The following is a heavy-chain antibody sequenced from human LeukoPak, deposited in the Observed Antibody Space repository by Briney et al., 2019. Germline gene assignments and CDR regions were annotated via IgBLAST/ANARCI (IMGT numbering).Heavy chain of an antibody. CDR1: GFVFNVYA. V-gene: IGHV3-30-3*01. Sequence: GESLRLSCAASGFVFNVYAMHWVRQAPGKGLGWVAVVSFDGSNNYYADFVRGRFTISRDNSKNTLYLQMNSLRVDDTAVYFCARDPEESDDYDSSGYYFDYWGQGTLVTVSS. CDR3: ARDPEESDDYDSSGYYFDY. J-gene: IGHJ4*02. D-gene: IGHD3-22*01. CDR2: VSFDGSNN.